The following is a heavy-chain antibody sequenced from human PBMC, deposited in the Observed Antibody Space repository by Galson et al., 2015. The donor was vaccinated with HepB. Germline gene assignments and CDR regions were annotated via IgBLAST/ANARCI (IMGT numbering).Heavy chain of an antibody. J-gene: IGHJ4*02. CDR1: GGSFSGYY. CDR2: INHSGST. D-gene: IGHD5-24*01. CDR3: ARRWATFDY. V-gene: IGHV4-34*01. Sequence: ETLSLTCAVYGGSFSGYYWSWIRQPPGKGLEWIGEINHSGSTNYNPSLKSRVTISVDTSKNQFSLKLSSVTAADTAVYYCARRWATFDYWGQGTLVTVSS.